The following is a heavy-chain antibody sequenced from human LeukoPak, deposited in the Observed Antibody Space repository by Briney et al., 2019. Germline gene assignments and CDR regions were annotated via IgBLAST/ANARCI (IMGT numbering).Heavy chain of an antibody. V-gene: IGHV4-4*09. J-gene: IGHJ4*02. CDR1: GGSISSYY. CDR3: ARSATTDFDY. CDR2: IYTSGST. D-gene: IGHD5-12*01. Sequence: SETLSLTCTVSGGSISSYYWSWIRQPPGKGLEWIGYIYTSGSTNYNPSLKSRVTISVDTSKNQFSLKLSSVTAADTAVYYCARSATTDFDYWGQGTLVTVSS.